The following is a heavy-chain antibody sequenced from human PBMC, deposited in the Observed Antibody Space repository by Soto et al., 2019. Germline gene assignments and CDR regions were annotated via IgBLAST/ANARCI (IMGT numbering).Heavy chain of an antibody. D-gene: IGHD2-15*01. V-gene: IGHV3-30-3*01. CDR3: ARGGAWTPEGLGY. CDR2: ISSDVVNY. CDR1: GFTFSSFA. Sequence: QVQFVESGGGVVQPGRSLRLSCAASGFTFSSFAMHWVRQAPGKGLEWLAVISSDVVNYYYAESVKGRFTISRDNSKNTLYLQMNSLRKEDTAVYYWARGGAWTPEGLGYWGQGTLVTVSS. J-gene: IGHJ4*02.